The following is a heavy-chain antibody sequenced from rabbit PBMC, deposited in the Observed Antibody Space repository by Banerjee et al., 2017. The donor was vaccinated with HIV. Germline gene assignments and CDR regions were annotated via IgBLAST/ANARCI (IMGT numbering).Heavy chain of an antibody. Sequence: QVQLVESGGGLVQPEGSLTLTCTASGVSFSFNTYMCWVRQAPGKGLEWIGCIDVGSSDFTYFAAWAKGRFTISKASSTSVTLQMTSLTAADTATYFCARDAATSFSSYGMDLWGPGTLVTVS. CDR2: IDVGSSDFT. J-gene: IGHJ6*01. CDR3: ARDAATSFSSYGMDL. CDR1: GVSFSFNTY. V-gene: IGHV1S45*01. D-gene: IGHD8-1*01.